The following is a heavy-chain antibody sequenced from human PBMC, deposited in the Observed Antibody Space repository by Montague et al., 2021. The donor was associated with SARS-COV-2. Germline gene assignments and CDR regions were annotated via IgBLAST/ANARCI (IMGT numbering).Heavy chain of an antibody. CDR1: GFSLSTSGMC. CDR3: ARILAGQQLAPPYYYYYGMDV. Sequence: PALVKPTQTLTLTCTFSGFSLSTSGMCVSWIRQPPGKALEWLALVDWDDDKYYSTSLKTRLTISKDTSKNQVVLTMTNMDPVDTATYYCARILAGQQLAPPYYYYYGMDVWGQGTTVTVSS. J-gene: IGHJ6*02. CDR2: VDWDDDK. D-gene: IGHD6-13*01. V-gene: IGHV2-70*01.